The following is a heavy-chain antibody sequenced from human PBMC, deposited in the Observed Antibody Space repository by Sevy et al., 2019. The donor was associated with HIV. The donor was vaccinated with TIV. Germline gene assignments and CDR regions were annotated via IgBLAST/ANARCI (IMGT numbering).Heavy chain of an antibody. CDR1: GFTFSSYS. V-gene: IGHV3-48*02. D-gene: IGHD1-26*01. Sequence: GGSLRLSCAASGFTFSSYSMNWVRQAPGKGLEWVSYISSSSSTIYYADSVKGRFTISRDNAKNSLYLQMNSLRDEDTAVYYCARDRSMVGATSYYYYYYMDVSGKGTSVTVSS. CDR3: ARDRSMVGATSYYYYYYMDV. J-gene: IGHJ6*03. CDR2: ISSSSSTI.